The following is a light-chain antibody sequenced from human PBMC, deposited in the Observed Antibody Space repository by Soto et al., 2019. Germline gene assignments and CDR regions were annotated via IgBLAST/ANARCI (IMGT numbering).Light chain of an antibody. CDR3: QQSYSNLMYT. Sequence: DIQMTQSPSSLSASVGDRVTITCRASQSISSYLNWYQQKPGKAPKLLIYAASSLQSGVPSRFSGSGSGTDFTLTISSLQPEDFATYYCQQSYSNLMYTFGPGTKLEIK. V-gene: IGKV1-39*01. J-gene: IGKJ2*01. CDR2: AAS. CDR1: QSISSY.